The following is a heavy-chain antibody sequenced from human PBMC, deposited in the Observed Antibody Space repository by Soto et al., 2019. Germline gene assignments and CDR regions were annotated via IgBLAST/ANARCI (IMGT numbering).Heavy chain of an antibody. Sequence: QVHLVQSGAEVKKPGASVKVSCKAYGYTFTSCGITWVRQAPGQGLEWMGWISAHNGNTDYAQKLQGRVIVTRDTSTSTAYMELRSLISDDTAVYYCARGRYGDHWGQGALVTIPS. D-gene: IGHD1-1*01. CDR2: ISAHNGNT. J-gene: IGHJ4*02. CDR1: GYTFTSCG. CDR3: ARGRYGDH. V-gene: IGHV1-18*01.